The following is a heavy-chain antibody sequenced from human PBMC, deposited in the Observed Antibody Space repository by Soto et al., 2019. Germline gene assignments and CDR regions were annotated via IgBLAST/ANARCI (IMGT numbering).Heavy chain of an antibody. J-gene: IGHJ4*02. CDR2: ISSSSSYI. V-gene: IGHV3-21*01. D-gene: IGHD6-13*01. CDR3: ARDGAAAAQSGSCNYGDYVY. CDR1: GFTFSSYS. Sequence: EVQLVESGGGLVKPGGSLRLSCAASGFTFSSYSMNWVRQAPGKGLEWVSSISSSSSYIYYADSVKGRFTISRDNAKNSLYLQMNSLRAEDTAVNYCARDGAAAAQSGSCNYGDYVYWGQGTLVTVSS.